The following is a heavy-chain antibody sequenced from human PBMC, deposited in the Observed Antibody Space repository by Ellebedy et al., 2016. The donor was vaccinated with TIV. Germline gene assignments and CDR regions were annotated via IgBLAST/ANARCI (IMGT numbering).Heavy chain of an antibody. J-gene: IGHJ5*02. CDR1: GGSISRYY. Sequence: MPSETLSLTCTVSGGSISRYYWRWIRQPPGNGLEWIGYIYYGGSTNYNPSLKSRVTISVDTSKNQFSLKLSSVTAADTAVYYCARGYSSGWYNWFDPWGQGTLVTVSS. D-gene: IGHD6-19*01. V-gene: IGHV4-59*01. CDR3: ARGYSSGWYNWFDP. CDR2: IYYGGST.